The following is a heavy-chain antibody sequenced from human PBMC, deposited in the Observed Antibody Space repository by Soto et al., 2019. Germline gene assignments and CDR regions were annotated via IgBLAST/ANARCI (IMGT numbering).Heavy chain of an antibody. CDR1: GGSVSSGSYY. D-gene: IGHD3-22*01. CDR2: INYSGST. CDR3: ARDGDTSGYYYFDY. Sequence: QVQLQESGPGLVKPSETLSLTCTVSGGSVSSGSYYWSWMRQPPGKGLEWIGYINYSGSTSYNPSLKARIPISVDSSKKQSALKAGSVTAAGTAVYYCARDGDTSGYYYFDYWGQGTLVTVSS. J-gene: IGHJ4*02. V-gene: IGHV4-61*01.